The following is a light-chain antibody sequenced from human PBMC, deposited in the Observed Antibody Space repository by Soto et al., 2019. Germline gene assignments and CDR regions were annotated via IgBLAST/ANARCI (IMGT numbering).Light chain of an antibody. CDR3: QQYNILST. CDR2: DAS. Sequence: DIQMTQSPSTLSSSLGERVTISFRANQSISNLLAWYQQKPGKAPKLLIYDASTLESGVPTRFSGSGSGTEFTLTISSLHPDDFATYYCQQYNILSTFGQGTKVDIK. V-gene: IGKV1-5*01. CDR1: QSISNL. J-gene: IGKJ1*01.